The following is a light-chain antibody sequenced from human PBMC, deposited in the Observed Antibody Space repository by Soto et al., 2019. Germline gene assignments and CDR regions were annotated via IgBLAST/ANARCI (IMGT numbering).Light chain of an antibody. Sequence: DIQMTQSPSSLSASVGDRVTITCRASQSISSYLNWYQQKPGKAPKLLIYAASSLQSGVPSRFSGSGSGTDFTLTISSLQSEDLAVYYCQRYNKWPSWTFGQGTKVDI. CDR1: QSISSY. V-gene: IGKV1-39*02. J-gene: IGKJ1*01. CDR2: AAS. CDR3: QRYNKWPSWT.